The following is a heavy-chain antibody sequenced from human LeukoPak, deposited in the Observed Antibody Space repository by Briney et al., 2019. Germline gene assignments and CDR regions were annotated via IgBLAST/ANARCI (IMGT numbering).Heavy chain of an antibody. CDR2: IYSGGNT. CDR3: AKGYSSGWPAYYFDY. J-gene: IGHJ4*02. V-gene: IGHV3-53*01. Sequence: PGGSLRLSCAASGFTVSNNYMTWVRQAPGKGLEWVSVIYSGGNTYYADSVKGRFTISRDNSKNTLYLQMNSLRAEDTAVYYCAKGYSSGWPAYYFDYWGQGTLVTVSS. CDR1: GFTVSNNY. D-gene: IGHD6-19*01.